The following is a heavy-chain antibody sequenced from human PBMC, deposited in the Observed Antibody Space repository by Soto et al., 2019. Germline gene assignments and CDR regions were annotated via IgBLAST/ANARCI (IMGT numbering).Heavy chain of an antibody. D-gene: IGHD4-4*01. V-gene: IGHV1-46*01. CDR1: GYTFTSYY. CDR3: ARGYHDYSHLAPRYGMDV. J-gene: IGHJ6*02. Sequence: ASVKVSCKASGYTFTSYYMHWVRQAPGQGLEWMGIINPSGGSTSYAQKFQGRVTMTRDTSTSTVYMELSSLRSEDTAVYYCARGYHDYSHLAPRYGMDVWGQGTTVTVSS. CDR2: INPSGGST.